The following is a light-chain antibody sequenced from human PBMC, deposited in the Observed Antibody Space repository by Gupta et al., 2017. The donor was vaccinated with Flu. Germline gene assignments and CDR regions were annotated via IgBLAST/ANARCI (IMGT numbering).Light chain of an antibody. CDR2: GNS. CDR3: QSYDSSLSGRV. J-gene: IGLJ1*01. Sequence: VTISCTGSSSNIGAGYDVHWYQQLPGTAPKLLIYGNSNRPSGVPDRFSGSKSGTSASLAITGLQAEDEADYYCQSYDSSLSGRVFGTGTKVTVL. CDR1: SSNIGAGYD. V-gene: IGLV1-40*01.